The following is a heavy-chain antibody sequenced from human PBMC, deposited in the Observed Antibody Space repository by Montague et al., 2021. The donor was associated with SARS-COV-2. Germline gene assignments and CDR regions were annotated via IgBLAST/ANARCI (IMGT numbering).Heavy chain of an antibody. CDR2: IYWNGDK. CDR1: GFSLRSDDEG. J-gene: IGHJ4*02. CDR3: AHRGMIRGLIFDY. V-gene: IGHV2-5*01. Sequence: PALVKPTQTLTLTCTFSGFSLRSDDEGVAWIRQSPGQALEWLAVIYWNGDKRYSHSLQRRLTITKDTSENQVVLTMTNMDPVDTATYYCAHRGMIRGLIFDYGGQGTLVTVSS. D-gene: IGHD3-10*01.